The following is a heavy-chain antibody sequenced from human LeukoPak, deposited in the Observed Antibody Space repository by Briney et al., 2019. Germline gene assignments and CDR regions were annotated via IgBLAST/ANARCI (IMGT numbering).Heavy chain of an antibody. Sequence: GASVKVSCKTSGYPFTNHGVSWVRQAPGQGLEWMGWINANSGDTNYAQRFQGRLTMTTDTSTTTAYMELRSLSSDDTAVYYCARDWPIVIADYWGQGTLVTVSS. CDR2: INANSGDT. CDR3: ARDWPIVIADY. CDR1: GYPFTNHG. D-gene: IGHD2/OR15-2a*01. V-gene: IGHV1-18*01. J-gene: IGHJ4*02.